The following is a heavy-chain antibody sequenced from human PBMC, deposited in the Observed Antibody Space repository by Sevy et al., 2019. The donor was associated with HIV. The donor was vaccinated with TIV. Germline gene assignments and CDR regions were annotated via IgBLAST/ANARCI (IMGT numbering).Heavy chain of an antibody. D-gene: IGHD6-19*01. V-gene: IGHV3-53*01. CDR2: VYSTGRT. CDR3: AMATSSGWYWAFDY. J-gene: IGHJ4*02. CDR1: AFTVSSNY. Sequence: GGSLRLSCAASAFTVSSNYMSWVRQGPGEGLEWVSVVYSTGRTFYGDSVKGRFTLSRDNSKNTLYLQMNSLRAEDTAVYYCAMATSSGWYWAFDYWGQGTLVTVSS.